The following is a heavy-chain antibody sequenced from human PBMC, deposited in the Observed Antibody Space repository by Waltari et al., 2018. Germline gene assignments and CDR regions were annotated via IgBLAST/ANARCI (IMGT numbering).Heavy chain of an antibody. CDR2: IYQSGST. J-gene: IGHJ4*02. V-gene: IGHV4-59*08. Sequence: VQLQESGPGLVKPSATLSLRCTVSGGSIRSAHWSWLRQPPGSGLEWIGYIYQSGSTNYNPSLKSRVTISKDMSKNQLSLTLTSVTAADTAIYYCARRFDYDYFDPWGQGTLVTVSS. D-gene: IGHD3-16*01. CDR1: GGSIRSAH. CDR3: ARRFDYDYFDP.